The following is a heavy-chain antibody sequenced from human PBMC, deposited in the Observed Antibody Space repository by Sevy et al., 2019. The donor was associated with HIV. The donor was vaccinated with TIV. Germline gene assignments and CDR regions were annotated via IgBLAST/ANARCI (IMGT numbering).Heavy chain of an antibody. CDR1: GFTFSSYS. CDR2: ISSSSSYI. J-gene: IGHJ6*02. Sequence: GGSLRLSRAASGFTFSSYSMNWVRQAPGKGLEWVSSISSSSSYIYYADSVKGRFTISRDNAKNSLYLQMNSLRAEDTAVYYCAREFCSSTSCYIISYYYYGMDVWGQGTTVTVSS. V-gene: IGHV3-21*01. CDR3: AREFCSSTSCYIISYYYYGMDV. D-gene: IGHD2-2*02.